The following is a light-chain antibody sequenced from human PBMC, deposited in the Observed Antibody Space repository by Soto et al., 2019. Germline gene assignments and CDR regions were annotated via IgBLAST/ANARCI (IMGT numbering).Light chain of an antibody. CDR3: QQYHNWPIT. CDR2: DAS. J-gene: IGKJ5*01. CDR1: QSVSSN. V-gene: IGKV3-15*01. Sequence: EIVVTQSPATLSGSPGESATLSCRASQSVSSNLAWHQQKPGQAPRILMYDASTRATGISARFSGSGSGTEFTLTISSLQSEDFAVYYCQQYHNWPITFGQGTRLEIK.